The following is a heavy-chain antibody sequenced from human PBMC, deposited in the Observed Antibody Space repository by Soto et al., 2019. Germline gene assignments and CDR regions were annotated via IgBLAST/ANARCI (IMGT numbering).Heavy chain of an antibody. Sequence: GASVKVSCKASGYTFTSYDINWVRQATGQGREWMGWMNPNSGNTGYAQKFQGRVTMARNTSISTAYMELSSLRSEDTAVYYCARGRIRVRGVIALGPYYYYYGMDVWGQGTTVTVSS. V-gene: IGHV1-8*01. CDR2: MNPNSGNT. D-gene: IGHD3-10*01. J-gene: IGHJ6*02. CDR3: ARGRIRVRGVIALGPYYYYYGMDV. CDR1: GYTFTSYD.